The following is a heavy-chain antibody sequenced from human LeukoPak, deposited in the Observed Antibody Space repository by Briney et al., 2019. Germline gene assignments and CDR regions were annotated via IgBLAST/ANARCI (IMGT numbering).Heavy chain of an antibody. D-gene: IGHD2-2*01. CDR1: GFSLSNARMG. V-gene: IGHV2-26*01. CDR2: IFSNDEK. CDR3: ARMMEDIVVVPAPNWFDP. J-gene: IGHJ5*02. Sequence: ESGPTLVNPTGTLTLTCTVSGFSLSNARMGVRWIRQPPGKALEWFAHIFSNDEKSYSTSLKSRLTISKDTSKSQVVLTMTNMDPVDTATYYCARMMEDIVVVPAPNWFDPWGQGTLVTVSS.